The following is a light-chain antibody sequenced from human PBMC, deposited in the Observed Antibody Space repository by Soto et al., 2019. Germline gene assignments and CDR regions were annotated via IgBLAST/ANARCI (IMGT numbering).Light chain of an antibody. CDR2: DVR. J-gene: IGLJ1*01. Sequence: QSALTQPASVSGSPGQSITISCTGTSSDVGGYNYVSWYQQHPGKAPKLMIYDVRNRPSGVSNRFSGSKSGNTASLTISGLQAEDEAEYYCSSYTSSSTLVFGTGTKLTVL. CDR3: SSYTSSSTLV. CDR1: SSDVGGYNY. V-gene: IGLV2-14*01.